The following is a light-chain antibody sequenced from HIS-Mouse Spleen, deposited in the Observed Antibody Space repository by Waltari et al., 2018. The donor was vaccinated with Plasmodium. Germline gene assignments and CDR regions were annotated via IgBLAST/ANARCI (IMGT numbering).Light chain of an antibody. CDR3: QQRSNWPSLT. Sequence: ELVLTQSPATLSLSPGERATLSCSASQSVSSDLAWYQQKPGQAPRLLIYDASNRATGIPARFSGSGSGTDFTLTISSLEPEDFAVYYCQQRSNWPSLTFGGGTKVEIK. CDR1: QSVSSD. J-gene: IGKJ4*01. CDR2: DAS. V-gene: IGKV3-11*01.